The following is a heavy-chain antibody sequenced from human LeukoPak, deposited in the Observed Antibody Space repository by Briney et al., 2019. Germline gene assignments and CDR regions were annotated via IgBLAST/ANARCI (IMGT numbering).Heavy chain of an antibody. CDR1: GFTFSSYA. D-gene: IGHD6-13*01. CDR3: AQVCSWRWLGY. J-gene: IGHJ4*02. Sequence: PGGSLRLSCAASGFTFSSYAMSWVRQAPGRGLEWVSSISGGGGSTYYADSVKGRFTISRDNAKNTLYLQLNSLRAEDTAIYYCAQVCSWRWLGYWGQGTLVTVSP. CDR2: ISGGGGST. V-gene: IGHV3-23*01.